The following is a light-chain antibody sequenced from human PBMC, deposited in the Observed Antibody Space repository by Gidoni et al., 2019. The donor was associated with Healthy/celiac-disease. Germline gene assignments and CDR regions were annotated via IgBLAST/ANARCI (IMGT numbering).Light chain of an antibody. CDR1: QSISSY. Sequence: DIQMTQSPSSLSASVGDRVTITCRASQSISSYLNWHPQKPGKAPKLLIYAASSLQSGVPSRFIGSGSGTVFSLTICRLHPGDFATYFCQQSYSTLTFGGGTKVEIK. CDR3: QQSYSTLT. CDR2: AAS. J-gene: IGKJ4*01. V-gene: IGKV1-39*01.